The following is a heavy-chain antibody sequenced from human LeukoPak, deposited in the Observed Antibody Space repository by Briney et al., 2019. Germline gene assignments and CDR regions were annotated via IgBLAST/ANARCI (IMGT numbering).Heavy chain of an antibody. Sequence: GGSLRLSCAASGFTFSSYWMSWVRQAPGKGPEWVAHIKQDASQEYHVDSVKGRFTISRDNAKNSLYLQMNSLRAEDMAVYYCARGVVYPAWSGPHWSDYWGQGALVTVSS. D-gene: IGHD3-3*01. CDR3: ARGVVYPAWSGPHWSDY. CDR1: GFTFSSYW. CDR2: IKQDASQE. V-gene: IGHV3-7*01. J-gene: IGHJ4*02.